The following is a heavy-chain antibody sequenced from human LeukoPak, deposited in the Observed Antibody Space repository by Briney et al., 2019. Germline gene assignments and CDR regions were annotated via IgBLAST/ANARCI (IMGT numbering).Heavy chain of an antibody. Sequence: PSETLSLTCTVSGGSISSSSYYWGWIRQPPGKGLEWIGEIYHSGSTNYNPSLKSRVTISVDKSKNQFSLKLSSVTAADTAVYYCAGSMATIASRTFDYWGQGTLVTVSS. D-gene: IGHD5-24*01. V-gene: IGHV4-39*07. CDR1: GGSISSSSYY. CDR3: AGSMATIASRTFDY. J-gene: IGHJ4*02. CDR2: IYHSGST.